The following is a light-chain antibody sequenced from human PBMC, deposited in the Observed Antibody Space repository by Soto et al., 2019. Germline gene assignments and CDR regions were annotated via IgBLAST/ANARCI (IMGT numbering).Light chain of an antibody. J-gene: IGKJ4*02. CDR2: DAS. V-gene: IGKV3-11*01. Sequence: EIVVTQSPATLSLSPGERATLSCRASQSVSSYLAWYQQKPGQAPRLLIYDASNRATGIPARFSGSGSGKGFTLTISSLEPEDFAVYYCPQRRNWQRATCGGGTKVEIK. CDR1: QSVSSY. CDR3: PQRRNWQRAT.